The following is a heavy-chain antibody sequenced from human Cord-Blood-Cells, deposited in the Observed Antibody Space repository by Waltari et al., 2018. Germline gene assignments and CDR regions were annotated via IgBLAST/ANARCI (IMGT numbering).Heavy chain of an antibody. CDR3: ARDIGFWSGYHNPGAFDI. CDR2: ISAYNGNT. V-gene: IGHV1-18*01. CDR1: GYTFTSFG. Sequence: QVQLVQSGAEVKKPGASVEVSCKASGYTFTSFGISWVRKAPGQGLEWMEWISAYNGNTNYAQKLQGRVTMTTDTSTSTAYMELRSLRSDDTAVYYCARDIGFWSGYHNPGAFDIWGQGTMVTVSS. D-gene: IGHD3-3*01. J-gene: IGHJ3*02.